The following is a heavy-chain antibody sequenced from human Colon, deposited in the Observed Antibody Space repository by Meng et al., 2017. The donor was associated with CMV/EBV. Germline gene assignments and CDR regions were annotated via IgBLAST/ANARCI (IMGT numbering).Heavy chain of an antibody. Sequence: QVQLQQSGPGLVKSSQTLAPPCSISGDSVSTSSGAWNWLRQSPSRGLEWLGRTYYRSKWYNDYAVSVKSRITINPDTSKNQFSLQLTSVTPEDTAVYYCAKSLPHFDYWGQGTLVTVSS. D-gene: IGHD2-15*01. CDR1: GDSVSTSSGA. CDR3: AKSLPHFDY. J-gene: IGHJ4*02. V-gene: IGHV6-1*01. CDR2: TYYRSKWYN.